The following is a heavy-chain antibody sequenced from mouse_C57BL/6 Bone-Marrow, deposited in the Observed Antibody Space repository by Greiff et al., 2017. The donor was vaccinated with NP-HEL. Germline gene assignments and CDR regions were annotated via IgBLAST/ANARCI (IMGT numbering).Heavy chain of an antibody. CDR2: LWSGGST. CDR3: ARNWYGGFAY. J-gene: IGHJ3*01. V-gene: IGHV2-2*01. D-gene: IGHD1-1*02. Sequence: QVQLQQSGPGLVQPSQSLSITCTVSGFSFTSYGVHWVRQSPGKGLEWLGVLWSGGSTDYNAAFISRLSISKDNSKSQVFFKMNSLQADDTAIYYCARNWYGGFAYWGQGTLVTVSA. CDR1: GFSFTSYG.